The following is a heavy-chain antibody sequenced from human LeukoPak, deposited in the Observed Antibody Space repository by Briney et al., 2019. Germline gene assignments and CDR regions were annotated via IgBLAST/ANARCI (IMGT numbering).Heavy chain of an antibody. D-gene: IGHD6-13*01. J-gene: IGHJ4*02. CDR3: ARIAAAAAPTFDY. CDR2: IYHSGST. CDR1: GGSISSGGYS. V-gene: IGHV4-30-2*01. Sequence: SQTLSLTCAVSGGSISSGGYSWSWIRQPPGKGLEWIGYIYHSGSTYYNPSLKSRVTISVGRSKNQFSLKLSSVTAADTAVYYCARIAAAAAPTFDYWGQGTLVTVSS.